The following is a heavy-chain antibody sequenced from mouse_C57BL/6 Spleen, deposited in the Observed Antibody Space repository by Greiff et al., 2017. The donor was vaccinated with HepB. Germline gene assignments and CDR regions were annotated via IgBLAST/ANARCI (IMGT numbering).Heavy chain of an antibody. J-gene: IGHJ4*01. CDR2: ISSGSSTI. Sequence: EVKLVESGGGLVKPGGSLKLSCAASGFTFSDYGMHWVRQAPEKGLEWVAYISSGSSTIYYADTVKGRFTISRDNAKNTLFLQMTSLRSEDTAMYYCAIDSDYAMDYWGQGTSVTGAS. V-gene: IGHV5-17*01. CDR3: AIDSDYAMDY. CDR1: GFTFSDYG.